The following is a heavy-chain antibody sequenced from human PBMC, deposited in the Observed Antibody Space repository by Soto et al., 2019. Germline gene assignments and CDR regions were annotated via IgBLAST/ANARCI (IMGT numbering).Heavy chain of an antibody. J-gene: IGHJ6*02. CDR2: IMYSGYS. D-gene: IGHD3-10*01. V-gene: IGHV4-59*12. Sequence: QVQLQESGPGLVKPSETLSLTCTVSGDSLTNYYCSWFRQPPGKGREWIGYIMYSGYSAYNLSLKSRVTMSMDTSKAQISLMLESVTATDTAVYYCARLGFGPLHGLVDVWGQGTRVIVSS. CDR1: GDSLTNYY. CDR3: ARLGFGPLHGLVDV.